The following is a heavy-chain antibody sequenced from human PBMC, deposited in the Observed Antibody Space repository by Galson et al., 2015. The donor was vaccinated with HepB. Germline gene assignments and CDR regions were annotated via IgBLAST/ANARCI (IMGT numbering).Heavy chain of an antibody. Sequence: ETLSLTCTVSGGSIRSYYWSWIRQPPGKGLEWIGYIYYNGSTNYNPSLESRVTISLDTSKNQFSLKLSSVTAADTAVYYCARDLGATLVRGVILLGYHGMDVWGQGTTVTVSS. CDR3: ARDLGATLVRGVILLGYHGMDV. V-gene: IGHV4-59*01. CDR1: GGSIRSYY. J-gene: IGHJ6*02. D-gene: IGHD3-10*01. CDR2: IYYNGST.